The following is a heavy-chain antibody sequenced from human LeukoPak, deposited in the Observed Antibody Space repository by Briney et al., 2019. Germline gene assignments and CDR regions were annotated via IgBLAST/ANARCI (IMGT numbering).Heavy chain of an antibody. CDR1: GYSISSGYY. V-gene: IGHV4-38-2*02. D-gene: IGHD3-22*01. CDR2: IYYSGST. Sequence: SETLSLTCTVSGYSISSGYYWGWIRQPPGKGLEWIGYIYYSGSTNYNPSLKSRVTISVDTSKNQFSLKLSSVTAADTAVYYCARAYDSSGYLFDYWGQGTLVTVSS. CDR3: ARAYDSSGYLFDY. J-gene: IGHJ4*02.